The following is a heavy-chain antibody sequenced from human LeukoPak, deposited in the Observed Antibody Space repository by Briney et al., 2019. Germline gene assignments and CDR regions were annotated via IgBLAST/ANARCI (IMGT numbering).Heavy chain of an antibody. V-gene: IGHV1-69*04. J-gene: IGHJ5*02. CDR1: GGTFSSYA. CDR3: ARDTRGTSSGRFDP. D-gene: IGHD2-2*01. CDR2: IIPIFGIA. Sequence: SVKVSCKASGGTFSSYAISWVRQAPGQGLEWMGRIIPIFGIANYAQKFQGRVTITADKSTSTAYMELGSLRSEDTAVYYCARDTRGTSSGRFDPWGQGTLVTVSS.